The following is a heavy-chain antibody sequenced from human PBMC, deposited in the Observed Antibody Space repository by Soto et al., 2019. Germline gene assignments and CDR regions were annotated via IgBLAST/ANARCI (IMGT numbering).Heavy chain of an antibody. Sequence: PSETLSLTCTVSGGSISSSSYYWGWIRQPPGKGLEWIGSIYYSGSTYYNPSLKSRVTISVDTSKNQFSLKLSSVTAADTAVYYCAGSLGLYSRSWRNWFDPWGQGTLVTVSS. V-gene: IGHV4-39*01. CDR1: GGSISSSSYY. J-gene: IGHJ5*02. CDR2: IYYSGST. CDR3: AGSLGLYSRSWRNWFDP. D-gene: IGHD6-13*01.